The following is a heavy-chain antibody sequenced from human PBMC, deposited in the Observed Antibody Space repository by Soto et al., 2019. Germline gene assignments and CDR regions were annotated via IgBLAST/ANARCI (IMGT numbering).Heavy chain of an antibody. CDR2: ISGSGGST. CDR3: ARGTRIGSSCFQ. CDR1: GFTFSSYA. V-gene: IGHV3-23*01. Sequence: EVQLLESGGGLVQPGGSLRLSCAASGFTFSSYAMRWVRQAPGKGLEWVSAISGSGGSTYYADSVKGRFTITRDNSKNTLYRQMNSLRAEDTAVYYCARGTRIGSSCFQWGQGNLVTVSS. J-gene: IGHJ4*02. D-gene: IGHD6-13*01.